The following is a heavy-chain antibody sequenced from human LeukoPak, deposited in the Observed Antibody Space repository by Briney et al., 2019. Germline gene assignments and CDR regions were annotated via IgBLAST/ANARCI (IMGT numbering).Heavy chain of an antibody. D-gene: IGHD6-13*01. V-gene: IGHV1-8*01. CDR2: MNPNSGNT. J-gene: IGHJ5*02. CDR1: GYTFTSYD. CDR3: ARGDFSSRYRPNWFDP. Sequence: GASVKVSCKASGYTFTSYDINWVRQATGQGLEWMGWMNPNSGNTGYAQKFQGRVTMTRNTSISTAYMELSSLRSEDTAVYYCARGDFSSRYRPNWFDPWGQGTLVTVSS.